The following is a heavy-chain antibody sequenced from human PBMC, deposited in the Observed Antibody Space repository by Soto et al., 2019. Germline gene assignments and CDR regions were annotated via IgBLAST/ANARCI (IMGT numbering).Heavy chain of an antibody. Sequence: EVQLLESGGGLVQPGGSLRLSCAASGFTFSSSAMSWVRQAPGKGLEWVSAISTSGGSTYYADSVKGRFTISRDNSKNTLYLPMNSLRAEDTALYYCAKDRRYSSGWYYFDYWGQGTLVTVSS. D-gene: IGHD6-19*01. J-gene: IGHJ4*02. CDR1: GFTFSSSA. CDR3: AKDRRYSSGWYYFDY. CDR2: ISTSGGST. V-gene: IGHV3-23*01.